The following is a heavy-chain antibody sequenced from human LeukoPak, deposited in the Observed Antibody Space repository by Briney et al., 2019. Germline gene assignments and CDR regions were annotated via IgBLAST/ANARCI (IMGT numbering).Heavy chain of an antibody. Sequence: GGSLRLSCAASGFTFSSYEMNWVRQAPGKGLEWVSYISSSGSTIYYADSVKGRFTISRDNAKNSLYLQMNSLRAEDTAVYYCARESYSSSWYRGTADNWFDPWGQGTLVTVSS. CDR3: ARESYSSSWYRGTADNWFDP. J-gene: IGHJ5*02. D-gene: IGHD6-13*01. CDR1: GFTFSSYE. CDR2: ISSSGSTI. V-gene: IGHV3-48*03.